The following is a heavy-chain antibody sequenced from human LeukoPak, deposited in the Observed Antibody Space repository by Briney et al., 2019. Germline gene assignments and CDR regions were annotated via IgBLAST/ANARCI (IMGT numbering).Heavy chain of an antibody. J-gene: IGHJ4*02. CDR3: ARVGAAAGPFDY. Sequence: SVKVSCKASGGTFSSYAISWVRQAPGQGLEWMGGIIPIFGTANYAHKFQGRVTITADESTSTLYMELSSLRSEDTAVYYCARVGAAAGPFDYWGQGTLVTVSS. D-gene: IGHD6-13*01. CDR1: GGTFSSYA. CDR2: IIPIFGTA. V-gene: IGHV1-69*01.